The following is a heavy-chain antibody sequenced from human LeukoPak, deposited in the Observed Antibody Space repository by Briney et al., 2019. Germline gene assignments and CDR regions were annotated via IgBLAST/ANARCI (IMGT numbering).Heavy chain of an antibody. V-gene: IGHV4-61*01. J-gene: IGHJ3*02. CDR2: IYYSGST. D-gene: IGHD3-22*01. CDR1: GVSVSSGSYY. CDR3: AAYDSSSVDAFDI. Sequence: SETLSLTCTVSGVSVSSGSYYWSWIRQPPGKGLEWIGYIYYSGSTNYNPSLKSRFTISVDTSKNQFSLKLSSVTAADTAVYYCAAYDSSSVDAFDIWGQGTMVTVSS.